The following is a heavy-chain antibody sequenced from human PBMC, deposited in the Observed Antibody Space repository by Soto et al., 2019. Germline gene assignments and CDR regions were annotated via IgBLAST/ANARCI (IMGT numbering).Heavy chain of an antibody. CDR3: AKRITMVRGVMSRSDDAFDI. Sequence: CGRNANGKGLEWMGWMNPNSGTAGYAQKFQGRVTMTTDTSTSTAYMELSSLRSEDTAVYYCAKRITMVRGVMSRSDDAFDIWGQGTMVTVSS. V-gene: IGHV1-8*01. D-gene: IGHD3-10*01. CDR2: MNPNSGTA. J-gene: IGHJ3*02.